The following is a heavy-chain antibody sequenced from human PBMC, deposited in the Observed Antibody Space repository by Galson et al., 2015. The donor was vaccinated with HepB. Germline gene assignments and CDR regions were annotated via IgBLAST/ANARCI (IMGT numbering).Heavy chain of an antibody. Sequence: SLRLSCAASGFTFSSYAMHWVRQAPGKGLEYVSAISSNGGSTYYADSVKGRFTISRDNSKNTLYLQMSSLRAEDTAVYYCVKDPPEVEMATFYFDYWGQGTLVTVSS. CDR2: ISSNGGST. CDR3: VKDPPEVEMATFYFDY. D-gene: IGHD5-24*01. CDR1: GFTFSSYA. J-gene: IGHJ4*02. V-gene: IGHV3-64D*06.